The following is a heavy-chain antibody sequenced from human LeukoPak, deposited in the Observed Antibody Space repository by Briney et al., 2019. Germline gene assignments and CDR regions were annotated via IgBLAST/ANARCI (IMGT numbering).Heavy chain of an antibody. CDR2: INQDGSET. CDR1: GFTLSYYW. V-gene: IGHV3-7*01. J-gene: IGHJ4*02. CDR3: VRQMVGASFDY. Sequence: PGGSLRLSCAASGFTLSYYWMSWARQAPGKGPEWVANINQDGSETYYVDSVRGRFTFSRDNAENSVYLQMNSLSAEDTAVYYCVRQMVGASFDYWGQGTLVTVSS. D-gene: IGHD1-26*01.